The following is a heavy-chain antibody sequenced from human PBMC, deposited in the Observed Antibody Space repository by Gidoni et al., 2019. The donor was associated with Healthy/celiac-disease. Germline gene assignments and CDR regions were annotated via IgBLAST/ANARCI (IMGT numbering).Heavy chain of an antibody. Sequence: EVQLVESGGVVVQPGGSLRLPCAASGFTFDDYTMHWVRPAPGKGLEWVSLISWDGGSTYYADAVKGRFTISRDNSKNSLYLQMNSLRTEDTALYYCAKGTTYYDILTGYYRDYYYYGMDVWGQGTTVTVSS. CDR1: GFTFDDYT. D-gene: IGHD3-9*01. V-gene: IGHV3-43*01. CDR3: AKGTTYYDILTGYYRDYYYYGMDV. J-gene: IGHJ6*02. CDR2: ISWDGGST.